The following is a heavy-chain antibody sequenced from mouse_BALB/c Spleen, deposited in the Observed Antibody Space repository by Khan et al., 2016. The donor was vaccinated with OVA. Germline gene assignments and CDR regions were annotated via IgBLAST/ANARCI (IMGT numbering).Heavy chain of an antibody. V-gene: IGHV1-77*01. J-gene: IGHJ4*01. CDR3: AKIFYGNSYAMDY. Sequence: QVQLQQPGPELVKPGASVKMSCKASGYTFTDYVISWVRQRTGQGLEWIGEIYPGSGGIYYNEKFKGKATLTADTSSNTAYLHLSSLTSEDSAVFFCAKIFYGNSYAMDYWGQGTSVTVSS. D-gene: IGHD2-1*01. CDR2: IYPGSGGI. CDR1: GYTFTDYV.